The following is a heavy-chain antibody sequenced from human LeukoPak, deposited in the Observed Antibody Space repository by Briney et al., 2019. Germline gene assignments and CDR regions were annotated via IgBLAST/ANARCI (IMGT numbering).Heavy chain of an antibody. V-gene: IGHV1-18*01. CDR2: ISAYNGNT. D-gene: IGHD2-2*01. CDR1: GYTFTSYG. Sequence: ASVKVSCKASGYTFTSYGISWVRQAPGQGLEWMGWISAYNGNTNYARKLQGRVTMTTDTSTSTAYMELRSLRSDDTAVYYCARGRIGYCSSTICLTGGFDPWGQGTMVTVSS. J-gene: IGHJ5*02. CDR3: ARGRIGYCSSTICLTGGFDP.